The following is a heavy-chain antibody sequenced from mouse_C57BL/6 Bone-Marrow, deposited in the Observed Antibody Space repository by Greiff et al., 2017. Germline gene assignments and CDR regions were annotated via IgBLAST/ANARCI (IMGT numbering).Heavy chain of an antibody. CDR2: FDPENGDT. CDR3: TTDYYGSSSYYFDY. Sequence: EVQLQQSGAELVRPGASVKLSCTASGFNIKDDYMHWVKQRPEQGLEWIGWFDPENGDTEYASKFQGKATITADTSSNTAYLQLSSLTSEDTAVYYCTTDYYGSSSYYFDYWGQGTTLTVSS. J-gene: IGHJ2*01. D-gene: IGHD1-1*01. CDR1: GFNIKDDY. V-gene: IGHV14-4*01.